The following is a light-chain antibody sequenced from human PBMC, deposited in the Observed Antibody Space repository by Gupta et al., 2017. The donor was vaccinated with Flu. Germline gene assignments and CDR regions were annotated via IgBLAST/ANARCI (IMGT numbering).Light chain of an antibody. CDR3: QRYNNWQRT. Sequence: GERSTPSGRDSQSVSSNLAWYQQKPGQPPRLLIYGASTRATGIPARFSGSGSGTQLTLTISSLQAEDFAVYYCQRYNNWQRTFGQGTKVEIK. V-gene: IGKV3-15*01. CDR2: GAS. CDR1: QSVSSN. J-gene: IGKJ1*01.